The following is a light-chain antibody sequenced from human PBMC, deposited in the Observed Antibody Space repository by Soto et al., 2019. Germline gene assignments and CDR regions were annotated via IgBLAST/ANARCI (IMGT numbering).Light chain of an antibody. CDR1: SGHSKYA. J-gene: IGLJ2*01. Sequence: QAVVTQSPSASASLGASVKLTCTLSSGHSKYAIAWHQQQPEKGPRFLMNVDRDGSHTKGDGIPDRFSGSSSGAERYLTISSLQSEDEADYYCQTWGTDIVFGGGTKVTVL. V-gene: IGLV4-69*01. CDR2: VDRDGSH. CDR3: QTWGTDIV.